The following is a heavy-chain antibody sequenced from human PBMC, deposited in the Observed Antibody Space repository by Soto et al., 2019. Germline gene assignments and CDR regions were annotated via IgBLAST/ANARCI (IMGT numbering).Heavy chain of an antibody. V-gene: IGHV1-18*04. Sequence: GASVKVSCKASGYTFTSYGISWVRQAPGQGLEWMGWISAYNGNTNYAQKLQGRVTMTTDTSTSTAYMELRSLRSDDTAVYYCARDRGYSSSWYFLFSGMDVWGEGTTVTVSS. CDR3: ARDRGYSSSWYFLFSGMDV. CDR1: GYTFTSYG. CDR2: ISAYNGNT. J-gene: IGHJ6*04. D-gene: IGHD6-13*01.